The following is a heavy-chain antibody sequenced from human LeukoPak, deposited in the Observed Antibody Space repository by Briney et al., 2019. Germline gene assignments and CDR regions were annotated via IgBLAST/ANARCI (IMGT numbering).Heavy chain of an antibody. CDR1: GFTVSSNY. D-gene: IGHD5-18*01. V-gene: IGHV3-53*01. CDR3: ARTPPGYSYGSDY. Sequence: GGSLRLSCAASGFTVSSNYMSWVRQAPGKGLEWVSVIYSGGSTYYADSVKGRFTISRDNAKNSLYLQMNSLRAEDTAVYYCARTPPGYSYGSDYWGQGTLVTVSS. CDR2: IYSGGST. J-gene: IGHJ4*02.